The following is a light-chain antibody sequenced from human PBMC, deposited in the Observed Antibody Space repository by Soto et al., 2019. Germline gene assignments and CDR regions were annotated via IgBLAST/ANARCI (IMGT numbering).Light chain of an antibody. CDR1: QYISSF. CDR3: QKSSSNNRT. V-gene: IGKV1-39*01. Sequence: DLESTPSPSSLSASVGDSVPITCRASQYISSFLNWYQQKPGTDTKLLIYAASNLQSGVTSRFSGSGSGTDFTLTVSSLQPDDVANYYCQKSSSNNRTVGQGTQVDI. J-gene: IGKJ1*01. CDR2: AAS.